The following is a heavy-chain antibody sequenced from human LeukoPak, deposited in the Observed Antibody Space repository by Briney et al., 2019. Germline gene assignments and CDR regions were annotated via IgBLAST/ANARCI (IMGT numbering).Heavy chain of an antibody. CDR3: AKDLAIPGGYFDY. CDR2: ISGSGGST. V-gene: IGHV3-23*01. J-gene: IGHJ4*02. CDR1: GFTFSSYA. Sequence: GGSLRLSCAASGFTFSSYAMSWVRQAPGKGLEWVSAISGSGGSTYYADSVKGRFTISRDNSKNMLYLQMNSLRAEDTAVYYCAKDLAIPGGYFDYWGQGTLVTVSS. D-gene: IGHD3-16*01.